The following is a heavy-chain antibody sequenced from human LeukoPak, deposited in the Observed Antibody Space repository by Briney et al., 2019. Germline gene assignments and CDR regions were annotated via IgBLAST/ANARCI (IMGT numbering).Heavy chain of an antibody. CDR3: ARGAYLVDYYYYMDV. V-gene: IGHV4-38-2*02. J-gene: IGHJ6*03. D-gene: IGHD2-15*01. CDR2: IYHSGST. CDR1: GYSISSGYY. Sequence: PSETLSLTCTVSGYSISSGYYWGWIRQPPGKGLEWIGSIYHSGSTYYNPSLKSRVTISVDRSKNQFSLKLSSVTAADTAVYYCARGAYLVDYYYYMDVWGKGTTVTVSS.